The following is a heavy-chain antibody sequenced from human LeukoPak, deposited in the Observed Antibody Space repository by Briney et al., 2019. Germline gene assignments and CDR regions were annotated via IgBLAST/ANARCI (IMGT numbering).Heavy chain of an antibody. CDR2: ISYDGSNK. D-gene: IGHD1-26*01. CDR1: GFTFSSYG. CDR3: AKGNYGIVGATTP. J-gene: IGHJ5*02. V-gene: IGHV3-30*18. Sequence: GRSLRLSCAASGFTFSSYGMHWVRQAPGKGLEWVAVISYDGSNKYYADSVKGRFTISRDNSKNTLYLQMNSLRAEDTAVYYCAKGNYGIVGATTPWGQGTLVIVSS.